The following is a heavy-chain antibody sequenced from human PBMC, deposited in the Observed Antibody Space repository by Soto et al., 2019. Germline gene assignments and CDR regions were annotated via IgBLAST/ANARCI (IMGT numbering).Heavy chain of an antibody. CDR1: GFTFARST. CDR2: ISNDGNRK. Sequence: LRLSCAASGFTFARSTLHWVRQAPGKGLEWVAIISNDGNRKYYADSVKGRFNISRDNSKSIVFLQMNNLRPDDSAIYYCVRGARLLFSSFDVWGQGTVVTVSS. D-gene: IGHD5-18*01. J-gene: IGHJ3*01. CDR3: VRGARLLFSSFDV. V-gene: IGHV3-30-3*01.